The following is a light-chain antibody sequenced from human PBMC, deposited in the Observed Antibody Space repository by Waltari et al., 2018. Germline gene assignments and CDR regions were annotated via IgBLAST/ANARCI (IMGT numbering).Light chain of an antibody. Sequence: VVFTQSPATLSLSPGERATLSCRASQGVSKFLAWFQQKPGQRPRLLVYDVSTRATGIPSRFSGSGPGPEFILTINSLEPEDFAVYYCQQYDRWPLTFGGGTKLEIK. CDR1: QGVSKF. CDR3: QQYDRWPLT. J-gene: IGKJ4*01. V-gene: IGKV3D-11*01. CDR2: DVS.